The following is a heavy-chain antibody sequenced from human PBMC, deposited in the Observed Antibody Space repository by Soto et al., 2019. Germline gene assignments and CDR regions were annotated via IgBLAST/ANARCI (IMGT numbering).Heavy chain of an antibody. CDR2: ISGSGSTT. V-gene: IGHV3-23*01. Sequence: GGSLRLSCTASGFTLSSYVLSWVRQAPGKGPEWVSSISGSGSTTFYADSVKGRFTISRDNSKNTLYLQMNSLRAEDTAVYYCAKIGAYSSGWPYYFDYWGQGTLVTVSS. CDR3: AKIGAYSSGWPYYFDY. D-gene: IGHD6-19*01. J-gene: IGHJ4*02. CDR1: GFTLSSYV.